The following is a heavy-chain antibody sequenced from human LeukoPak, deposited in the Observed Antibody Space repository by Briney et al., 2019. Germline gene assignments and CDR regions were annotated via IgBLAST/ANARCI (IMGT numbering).Heavy chain of an antibody. CDR1: GFTFSSYE. V-gene: IGHV4-38-2*01. J-gene: IGHJ4*02. CDR3: ARGVARSSKFHFSYYFDY. D-gene: IGHD6-6*01. CDR2: IYHSGST. Sequence: PGGSLRLSCAASGFTFSSYEMNWVRQPPGKGLEWIGSIYHSGSTYYNPSLKSRVTISVDTSKNQFSLNLSSVTAADTAVYYCARGVARSSKFHFSYYFDYWGQGTLVTVSS.